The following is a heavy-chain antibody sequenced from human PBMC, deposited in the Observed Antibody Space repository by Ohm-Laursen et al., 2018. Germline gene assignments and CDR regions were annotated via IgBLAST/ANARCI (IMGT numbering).Heavy chain of an antibody. J-gene: IGHJ5*02. Sequence: GSLRLSCTAPGFTFGSYWMHWVRQAPGKGLVWVSRISSDESNTRYADSVKGRFTISRDNAKSTLYLQMNSLTAEDTAVYYCARAIQNYYTWFDPWGQGTLVTVSS. D-gene: IGHD1-26*01. CDR3: ARAIQNYYTWFDP. CDR2: ISSDESNT. V-gene: IGHV3-74*01. CDR1: GFTFGSYW.